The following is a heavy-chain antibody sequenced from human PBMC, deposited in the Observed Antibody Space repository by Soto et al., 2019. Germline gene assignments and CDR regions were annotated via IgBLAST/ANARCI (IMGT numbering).Heavy chain of an antibody. CDR3: ARYAAVPGQPDRIHY. CDR2: AYHNGLT. D-gene: IGHD2-2*01. J-gene: IGHJ4*02. CDR1: GDSVTSNVW. V-gene: IGHV4-4*02. Sequence: SETLSLTCAVSGDSVTSNVWWSWVRQPPGKGLEWIGEAYHNGLTDYNPSLKSRVTMSVDTSKNEFSLKLTSLTAADTAIYYCARYAAVPGQPDRIHYSGQGTLLPVSS.